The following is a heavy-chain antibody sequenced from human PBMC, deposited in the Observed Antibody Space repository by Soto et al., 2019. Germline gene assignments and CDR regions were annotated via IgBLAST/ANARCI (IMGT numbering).Heavy chain of an antibody. V-gene: IGHV4-38-2*02. J-gene: IGHJ4*02. Sequence: SETLSLTCAVSGYSISSGYYWGWIRQPPGKGLEWIGSIYHSGSTYYNPSLKSRVTISVDTSKNQFSLKLSSVTAADTAVYYCARDLRSGWYSWGQGTLVTVS. CDR2: IYHSGST. CDR3: ARDLRSGWYS. CDR1: GYSISSGYY. D-gene: IGHD6-19*01.